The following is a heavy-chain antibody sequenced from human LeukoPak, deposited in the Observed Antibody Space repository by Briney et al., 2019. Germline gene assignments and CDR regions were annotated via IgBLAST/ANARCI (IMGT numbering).Heavy chain of an antibody. D-gene: IGHD3-3*01. Sequence: GASVKVSCKASGYTFTGYYMHWVRQAPGQGLERMGWINPNSGGTNYAQKFQGRVTVTRDTSISTAYMELSRLRSDDTAVYYCARDRSWAIFGVVIMYYFDYWGQGTLVTVSS. J-gene: IGHJ4*02. CDR1: GYTFTGYY. V-gene: IGHV1-2*02. CDR2: INPNSGGT. CDR3: ARDRSWAIFGVVIMYYFDY.